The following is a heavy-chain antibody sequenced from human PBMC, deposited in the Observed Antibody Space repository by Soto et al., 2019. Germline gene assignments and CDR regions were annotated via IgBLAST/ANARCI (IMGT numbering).Heavy chain of an antibody. Sequence: GGSLRLSCAASGFTFSRYEMNWIRQAPGKGLEWVAVISYDGSNKYYADSVKGRFTISRDNSKNTLYLQMNSLRAEDTAVYYCAKASNYLYFYYYGMDVWGQGTTVTVSS. J-gene: IGHJ6*02. CDR1: GFTFSRYE. CDR3: AKASNYLYFYYYGMDV. CDR2: ISYDGSNK. V-gene: IGHV3-30*18. D-gene: IGHD4-4*01.